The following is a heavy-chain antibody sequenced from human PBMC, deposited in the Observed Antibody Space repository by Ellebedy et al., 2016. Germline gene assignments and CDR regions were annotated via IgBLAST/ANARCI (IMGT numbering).Heavy chain of an antibody. CDR1: GLNFNTFF. D-gene: IGHD4-17*01. Sequence: GGSLRLSXTASGLNFNTFFMSWVRQAPGGGLEWISTISADGDIVFSADSVKGRFTISRDNSRYTLYLQMDSLRAADTAVYYCYYGHYSGYWGQGTLVTVSS. V-gene: IGHV3-23*01. CDR3: YYGHYSGY. J-gene: IGHJ4*02. CDR2: ISADGDIV.